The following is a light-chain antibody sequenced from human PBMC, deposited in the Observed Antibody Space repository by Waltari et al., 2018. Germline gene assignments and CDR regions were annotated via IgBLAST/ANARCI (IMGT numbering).Light chain of an antibody. CDR3: SSYAGSNNFDVV. J-gene: IGLJ2*01. Sequence: QSALTQPPSASGSPAQSVTISCTETSRDVGDYNYVSWYQQHPGKAPKLMIYEVSKRPSGVPDRFSGSKSGNTASLTVSGLQAEDEADYYCSSYAGSNNFDVVFGGGTKLTVL. CDR1: SRDVGDYNY. CDR2: EVS. V-gene: IGLV2-8*01.